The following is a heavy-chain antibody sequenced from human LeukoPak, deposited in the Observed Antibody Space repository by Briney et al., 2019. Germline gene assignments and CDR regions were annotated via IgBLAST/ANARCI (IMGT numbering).Heavy chain of an antibody. V-gene: IGHV3-33*01. CDR2: IWYDGSNK. J-gene: IGHJ5*02. CDR3: ARDLRYYDSSGPAPPGNWFDP. CDR1: GFTFSSYG. Sequence: GGSLRLSCAASGFTFSSYGMHWVRQAPGKGLEWVAVIWYDGSNKYYADSVKGRFTISRDNSKKTLYLQMNSLRAEDTAVYYCARDLRYYDSSGPAPPGNWFDPWGQGTLVTVSS. D-gene: IGHD3-22*01.